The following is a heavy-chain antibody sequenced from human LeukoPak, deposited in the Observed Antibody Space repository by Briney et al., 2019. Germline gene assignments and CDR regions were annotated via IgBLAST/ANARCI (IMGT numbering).Heavy chain of an antibody. D-gene: IGHD1-26*01. V-gene: IGHV3-21*01. CDR3: ARDLLGWELHYFDY. Sequence: PGGSLRLSCAASGFTFSTYNMNWVRQAPGKGLEWVSFISGSSSYIYYADSVKGRFSISRDNAKNSLYLQMNSLRAEDTAVYYCARDLLGWELHYFDYWGQGTLVTVSS. CDR1: GFTFSTYN. J-gene: IGHJ4*02. CDR2: ISGSSSYI.